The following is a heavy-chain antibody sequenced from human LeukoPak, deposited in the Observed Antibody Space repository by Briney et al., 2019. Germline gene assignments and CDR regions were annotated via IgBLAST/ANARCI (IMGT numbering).Heavy chain of an antibody. Sequence: GGSLRLSCITSGFTFGDYAMSWFRQAPGKGLEWVGFIRSKAYGGTTEYAASVKGRCTISRDDAKSIAYLQMNSLKAEDTGVYYCIRGSLTTVGDYWGQGTLVTVSS. CDR1: GFTFGDYA. J-gene: IGHJ4*02. CDR3: IRGSLTTVGDY. CDR2: IRSKAYGGTT. V-gene: IGHV3-49*03. D-gene: IGHD4-23*01.